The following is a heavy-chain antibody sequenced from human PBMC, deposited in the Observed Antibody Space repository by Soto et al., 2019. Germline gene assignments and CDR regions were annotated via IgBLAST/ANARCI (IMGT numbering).Heavy chain of an antibody. Sequence: SGPTLVNPTQTLTLNCAFSGFSLSTTGEGVGWFRQPPGKAPEWLALIYWDDDVRYSPSLRNRLTITKDTSETQVVLTMTNIDPLDTATYYCVNRTVSNGACLDPWGEGVMVTVYS. CDR3: VNRTVSNGACLDP. D-gene: IGHD3-16*01. CDR1: GFSLSTTGEG. J-gene: IGHJ5*02. V-gene: IGHV2-5*02. CDR2: IYWDDDV.